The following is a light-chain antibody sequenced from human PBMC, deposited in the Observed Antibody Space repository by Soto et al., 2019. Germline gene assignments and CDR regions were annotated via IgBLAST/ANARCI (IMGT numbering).Light chain of an antibody. V-gene: IGKV1-6*01. CDR2: HAS. CDR1: QGIRND. Sequence: AIQMTQSPSSLSASVGDRVTITCRASQGIRNDLGWYQQKPGKAPKFLIFHASNLQSGVPSRFSGSGSGTDFTLPISNLQPEDFATYYCLQDYIYPLTFGGGTKVDI. CDR3: LQDYIYPLT. J-gene: IGKJ4*01.